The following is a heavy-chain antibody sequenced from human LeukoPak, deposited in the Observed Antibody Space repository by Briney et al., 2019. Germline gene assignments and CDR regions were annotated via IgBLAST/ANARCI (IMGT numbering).Heavy chain of an antibody. Sequence: GSQRLSCAASGFTFSNYALRWVRQAPGKGLEWVANINQDGSKKFYVDSVKGRFTISRDNAKNALYLQMNSLRAEDTGVYFCARGQTLTFWGQGTLVTAPS. CDR1: GFTFSNYA. J-gene: IGHJ4*02. V-gene: IGHV3-7*01. CDR2: INQDGSKK. CDR3: ARGQTLTF.